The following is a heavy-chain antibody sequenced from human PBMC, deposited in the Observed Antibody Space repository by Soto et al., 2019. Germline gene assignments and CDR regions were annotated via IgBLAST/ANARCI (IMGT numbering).Heavy chain of an antibody. CDR1: GYTFTYRY. V-gene: IGHV1-45*02. J-gene: IGHJ6*02. Sequence: SVKVSCKASGYTFTYRYLHWVRQAPGQALEWMGWITPFNGNTNYAQKFQDRVTITRDRSMSTAYMELSSLRSEDTAMYYCATGPHYYYGMDVWGQGTTVTAP. CDR2: ITPFNGNT. CDR3: ATGPHYYYGMDV.